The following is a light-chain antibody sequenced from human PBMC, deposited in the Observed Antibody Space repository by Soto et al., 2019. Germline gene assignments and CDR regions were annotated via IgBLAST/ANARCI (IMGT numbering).Light chain of an antibody. J-gene: IGLJ2*01. Sequence: QSVLTQPPSVSAAPGQKVTISCSGSSSNIGSDYVSWYQQLPGTAPKVLIYDNSYRPSGIPDRFSGSKSGTSASLDIAGLQTGDEADYYCGAWDRSLGAVIFGGGTKVTVL. CDR3: GAWDRSLGAVI. CDR2: DNS. CDR1: SSNIGSDY. V-gene: IGLV1-51*01.